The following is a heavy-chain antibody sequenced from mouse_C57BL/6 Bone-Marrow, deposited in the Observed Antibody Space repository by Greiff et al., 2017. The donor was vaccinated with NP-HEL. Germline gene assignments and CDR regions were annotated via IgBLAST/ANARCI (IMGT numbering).Heavy chain of an antibody. D-gene: IGHD2-3*01. CDR3: ARSEGWLQREAWFAY. CDR1: GYTFTDYN. CDR2: INPNNGGT. Sequence: VQLQQSGPELVKPGASVKIPCKASGYTFTDYNMDWVKQSHGKSLEWIGDINPNNGGTIYNQKFKGKATLTVDKSSSTAYMELRSLTSEDTAVYYCARSEGWLQREAWFAYWGQGTLVTVSA. J-gene: IGHJ3*01. V-gene: IGHV1-18*01.